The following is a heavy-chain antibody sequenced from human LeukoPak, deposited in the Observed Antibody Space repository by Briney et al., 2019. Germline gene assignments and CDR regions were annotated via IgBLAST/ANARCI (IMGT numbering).Heavy chain of an antibody. D-gene: IGHD4-23*01. J-gene: IGHJ4*02. V-gene: IGHV3-30*15. CDR3: ARSSYDYGGIEGPFDY. CDR1: GFTLTYYA. CDR2: TSYDGNKK. Sequence: GRSLRLSCAASGFTLTYYAMHWVHEAPGKGLEWVAVTSYDGNKKYYADSVKGRFTISRDSSKNTLYLQMSSLRAEDTAVYYCARSSYDYGGIEGPFDYWGQGTLVTVSS.